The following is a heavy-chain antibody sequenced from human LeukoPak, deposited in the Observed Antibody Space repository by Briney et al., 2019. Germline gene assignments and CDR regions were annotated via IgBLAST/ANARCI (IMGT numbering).Heavy chain of an antibody. CDR2: INTHGSST. CDR3: LAGYYYYYMGV. D-gene: IGHD6-13*01. V-gene: IGHV3-74*01. J-gene: IGHJ6*03. CDR1: GFAFSNYW. Sequence: GGSLRLSCAASGFAFSNYWLHWVRQAPGKGLVLVARINTHGSSTNYADSVKGRFTISRDNAKNTLYLQMTSLSAEDTAVYYALAGYYYYYMGVWGKGTTVTVSS.